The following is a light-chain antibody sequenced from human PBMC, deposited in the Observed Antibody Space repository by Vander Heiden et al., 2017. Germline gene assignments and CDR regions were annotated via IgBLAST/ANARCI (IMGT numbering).Light chain of an antibody. CDR1: QSVSSSY. CDR2: GAS. V-gene: IGKV3-20*01. J-gene: IGKJ4*01. Sequence: EIELTQSPGTLSLSPGERATLSCRASQSVSSSYLAWYQQKPGQAPRLLIYGASSRATGIPDRFSGSGSGTDFTLTISRLEPEDFAVYYCQQYGSSPLTFGGGTKVEI. CDR3: QQYGSSPLT.